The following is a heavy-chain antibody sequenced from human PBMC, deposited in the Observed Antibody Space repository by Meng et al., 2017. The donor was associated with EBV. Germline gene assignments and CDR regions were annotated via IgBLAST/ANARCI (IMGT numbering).Heavy chain of an antibody. CDR3: ARSSPVRFGELSN. J-gene: IGHJ4*02. D-gene: IGHD3-10*01. CDR2: IYYSGST. Sequence: QLQLQESGPGLVKPSEXPSLTRTVSGGSISSSSYYWGWIRQPPGKGLEWIGSIYYSGSTYYNPSLKSRVTISVDTSKNQFSLKLSSVTAADTAVYYCARSSPVRFGELSNWGQGTLVTVSS. CDR1: GGSISSSSYY. V-gene: IGHV4-39*07.